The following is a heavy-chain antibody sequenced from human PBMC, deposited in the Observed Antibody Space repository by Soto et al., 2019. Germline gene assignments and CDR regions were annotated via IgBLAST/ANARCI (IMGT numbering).Heavy chain of an antibody. V-gene: IGHV3-23*01. Sequence: EVQLLESGGGLVQPGGSLRLSCAASGFTFSSYAMSWVRQAPGKGLEWVSAISGSGGSTYYAESVKGRFTISRDNSKHTLYLHMNCLRAEDTAVYNGAKALPPRILWFGEQPGDRPYFDSGGQGPLVTVSS. CDR3: AKALPPRILWFGEQPGDRPYFDS. J-gene: IGHJ4*02. D-gene: IGHD3-10*01. CDR2: ISGSGGST. CDR1: GFTFSSYA.